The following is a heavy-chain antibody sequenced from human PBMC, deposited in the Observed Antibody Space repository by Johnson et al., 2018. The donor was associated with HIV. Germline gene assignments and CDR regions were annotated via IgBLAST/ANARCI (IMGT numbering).Heavy chain of an antibody. CDR1: AFTFFNYA. CDR2: INSDGSST. D-gene: IGHD5-12*01. J-gene: IGHJ3*02. V-gene: IGHV3-74*02. Sequence: EVQLVESGGGMVQPGGSLRLSCAASAFTFFNYAMTWVRQAPGKGLVWVSRINSDGSSTSYADSVKGRFTISRDNAKNSLYLQMNSLRAEDTAVYYCAKIVATSDDVFDIWGQGTKVTVSS. CDR3: AKIVATSDDVFDI.